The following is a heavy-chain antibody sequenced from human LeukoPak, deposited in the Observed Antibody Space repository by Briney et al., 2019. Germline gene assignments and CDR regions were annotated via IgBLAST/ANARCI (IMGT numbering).Heavy chain of an antibody. CDR3: TRGRGSYVH. V-gene: IGHV5-51*01. J-gene: IGHJ1*01. D-gene: IGHD2-15*01. CDR2: IFPGDSDT. CDR1: GYSFTKHW. Sequence: GESLKISCKGSGYSFTKHWIAWVRQMPGKGLKWMGIIFPGDSDTRYSPSFQGQVTISADKSISTAYLQWSSLKASDTAMYYCTRGRGSYVHWGQGTLATVSS.